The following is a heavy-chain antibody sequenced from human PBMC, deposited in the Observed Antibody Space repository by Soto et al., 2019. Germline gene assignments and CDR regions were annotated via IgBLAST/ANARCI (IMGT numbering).Heavy chain of an antibody. CDR2: IYYSGST. V-gene: IGHV4-31*03. J-gene: IGHJ4*02. D-gene: IGHD3-22*01. CDR3: ARSGHYDSSGSYIDY. Sequence: SETLSLTCTVSGGSISSGGYYCSWIRQHPGKGLEWIGYIYYSGSTYYNPSLKSRVTISVDTSKNQFSLKLSSVTAADTAVYYCARSGHYDSSGSYIDYWGQGTLVTVS. CDR1: GGSISSGGYY.